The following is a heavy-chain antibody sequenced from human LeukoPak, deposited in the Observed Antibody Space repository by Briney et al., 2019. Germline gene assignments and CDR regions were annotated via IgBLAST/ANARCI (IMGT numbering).Heavy chain of an antibody. D-gene: IGHD5-18*01. Sequence: ASVKVSCKVSGYTLTELSMHWVRQAPGKGLEWMGGFDPEDGETIYAQKFQGRVTMTEDTSTDTAYMEPSSLRSEDTAVYYCATAAKGYSYGFFDYWGQGTLVTVSS. CDR2: FDPEDGET. J-gene: IGHJ4*02. CDR1: GYTLTELS. V-gene: IGHV1-24*01. CDR3: ATAAKGYSYGFFDY.